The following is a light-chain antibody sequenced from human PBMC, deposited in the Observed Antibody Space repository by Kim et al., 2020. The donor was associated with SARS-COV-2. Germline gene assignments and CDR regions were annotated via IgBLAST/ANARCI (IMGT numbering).Light chain of an antibody. CDR2: DNN. Sequence: GQKVTTALSERNSNIGNNYVSWYQQLPGTAPKLLIYDNNKRHSGIPDRFSGSKSGTSATLGITGLQTGDEAEYYCGTWDNSLNGVVFGGGTQLTVL. V-gene: IGLV1-51*01. CDR3: GTWDNSLNGVV. CDR1: NSNIGNNY. J-gene: IGLJ2*01.